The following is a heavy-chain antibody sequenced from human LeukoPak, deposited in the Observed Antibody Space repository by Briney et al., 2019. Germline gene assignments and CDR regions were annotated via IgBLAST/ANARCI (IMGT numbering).Heavy chain of an antibody. D-gene: IGHD2-2*01. J-gene: IGHJ6*04. CDR1: GFTVSSNY. CDR2: IYSGGST. Sequence: GGSLRLSCAASGFTVSSNYMSWVRQAPGKGLEWVSVIYSGGSTYYADSVKGRFTISRDNSKKTLYLQMNSLRAEDTAVYYCARDSYCSSTSCEYYYGMDVWGKGTTVTVSS. CDR3: ARDSYCSSTSCEYYYGMDV. V-gene: IGHV3-53*01.